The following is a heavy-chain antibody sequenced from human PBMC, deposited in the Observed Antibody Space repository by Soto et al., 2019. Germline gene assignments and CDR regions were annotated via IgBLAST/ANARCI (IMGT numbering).Heavy chain of an antibody. Sequence: VRPLTLSCAASGFTFSNAWINWVRQAPGKGLEWVGRVKSKNDGGTTDFAAPVKGRFAISRDDSKNMVYLEMNSLQTEDTAIYYCTTDSYITSIIVRFDYWGHGTLVTVSS. J-gene: IGHJ4*01. CDR3: TTDSYITSIIVRFDY. CDR2: VKSKNDGGTT. D-gene: IGHD1-20*01. CDR1: GFTFSNAW. V-gene: IGHV3-15*07.